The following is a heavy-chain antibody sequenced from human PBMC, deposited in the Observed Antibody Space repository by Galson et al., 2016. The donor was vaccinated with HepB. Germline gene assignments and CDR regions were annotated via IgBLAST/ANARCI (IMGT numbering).Heavy chain of an antibody. Sequence: SLRLSCAASGFTFRDYGMHWVRQAPGKGLEWVAVLSFDGSKKYYADSVKGRFTISRDNSKNTLYLQTNSLRAEDTAGFYCATDARLDFSSGAFEIWGQGTMVTVSS. CDR2: LSFDGSKK. V-gene: IGHV3-30*03. CDR1: GFTFRDYG. J-gene: IGHJ3*02. CDR3: ATDARLDFSSGAFEI. D-gene: IGHD1-26*01.